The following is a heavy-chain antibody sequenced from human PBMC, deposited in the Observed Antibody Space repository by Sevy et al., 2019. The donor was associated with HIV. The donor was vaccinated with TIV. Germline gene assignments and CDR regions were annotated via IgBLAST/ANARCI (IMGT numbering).Heavy chain of an antibody. CDR1: AVSITNYY. V-gene: IGHV4-59*01. Sequence: SETLSLTCTVSAVSITNYYWSWIRQPPGKGLEWIANIHYTGSTNYKPHLQSRVTISVDTSKNQFSLKLSSVTAADTAVYYCARDWGAPAAHYWYFDLWGRGTLVTVSS. D-gene: IGHD2-2*01. CDR3: ARDWGAPAAHYWYFDL. CDR2: IHYTGST. J-gene: IGHJ2*01.